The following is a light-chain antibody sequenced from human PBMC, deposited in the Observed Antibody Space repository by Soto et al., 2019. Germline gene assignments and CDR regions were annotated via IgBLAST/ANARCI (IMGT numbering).Light chain of an antibody. CDR1: ISDIGLYNY. J-gene: IGLJ1*01. CDR3: SSFTTTSTLV. CDR2: EVS. Sequence: QSALTQPAAVSGSPGQSITISCTGTISDIGLYNYVSWYQQHPGKAPKLVIYEVSNRPSGVSDRFSGSKSDNTASLTISDLQAEDEANYYCSSFTTTSTLVFGAGTKLTVL. V-gene: IGLV2-14*01.